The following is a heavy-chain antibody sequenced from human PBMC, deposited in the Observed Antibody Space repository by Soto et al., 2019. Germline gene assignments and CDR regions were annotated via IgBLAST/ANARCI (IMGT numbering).Heavy chain of an antibody. CDR3: ARPASLNCGDPSDYDYYMDV. V-gene: IGHV4-39*01. D-gene: IGHD4-17*01. Sequence: QRQLQESGPGLVKPSETLSLTCTVSAGSIRSSSYYWGWIRQPPGKGLEWIGSIYYSGSTYHNPSLKSRVATSVNKSKNPFPLKLSSVNAADTAVYYCARPASLNCGDPSDYDYYMDVWGKGTTVTVS. CDR1: AGSIRSSSYY. J-gene: IGHJ6*03. CDR2: IYYSGST.